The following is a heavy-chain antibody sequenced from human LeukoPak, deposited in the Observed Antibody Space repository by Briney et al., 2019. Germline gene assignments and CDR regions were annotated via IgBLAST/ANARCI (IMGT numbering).Heavy chain of an antibody. CDR3: ARHYCSGGSCYGVFDY. CDR2: IIPILGIA. J-gene: IGHJ4*02. V-gene: IGHV1-69*04. CDR1: GGTFSSYA. Sequence: SVKVSCKASGGTFSSYAISWVRQAPGQGLEWMGRIIPILGIANYAQKLQGRVTMTTDTSTSTAYMELRSLRSDDTAVYYCARHYCSGGSCYGVFDYWGQGTLVTVSS. D-gene: IGHD2-15*01.